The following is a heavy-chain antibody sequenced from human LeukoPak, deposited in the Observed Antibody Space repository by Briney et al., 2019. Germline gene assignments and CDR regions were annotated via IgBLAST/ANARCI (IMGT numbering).Heavy chain of an antibody. CDR3: VHKYEKSPGVPQT. D-gene: IGHD2-2*01. Sequence: GSGPTPVKPSQTLTLTCTFSGISLSTSGVGVGWIRQPPGKALEWLAIIYWDDDKRYSPSLKSRLTITKDTSKTQVVLSMTNVDPVDTATYYCVHKYEKSPGVPQTWGQGALVTVSS. CDR1: GISLSTSGVG. J-gene: IGHJ5*02. V-gene: IGHV2-5*02. CDR2: IYWDDDK.